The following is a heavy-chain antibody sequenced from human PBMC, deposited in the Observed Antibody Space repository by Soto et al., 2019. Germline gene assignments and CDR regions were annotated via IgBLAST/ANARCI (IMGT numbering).Heavy chain of an antibody. CDR1: GGSSSSGGYY. CDR3: ARDNVVGAKDYYYYYGLDV. Sequence: PSETLSLTCTVSGGSSSSGGYYRSWIRQQPGKGLEWIGYIYHSGSTYYNPSLKSRVTISVDTSKNQFSLKLSSVTAADTAVYYRARDNVVGAKDYYYYYGLDVWGQGTTVTVSS. V-gene: IGHV4-30-2*01. J-gene: IGHJ6*02. D-gene: IGHD1-26*01. CDR2: IYHSGST.